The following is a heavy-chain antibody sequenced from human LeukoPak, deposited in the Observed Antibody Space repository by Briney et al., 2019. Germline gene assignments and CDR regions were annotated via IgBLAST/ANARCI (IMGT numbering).Heavy chain of an antibody. Sequence: SETLSLTCAVCGGSISSGDYYWSWIRQPPGKGLEWIGYIYYSGSTYYNPSLKSRVTISVDTSKNQFSLKLSSVTAADTAVYYCARVLYYGSGSYSNWFDPWGQGTLVTVSS. CDR3: ARVLYYGSGSYSNWFDP. CDR2: IYYSGST. J-gene: IGHJ5*02. D-gene: IGHD3-10*01. V-gene: IGHV4-30-4*01. CDR1: GGSISSGDYY.